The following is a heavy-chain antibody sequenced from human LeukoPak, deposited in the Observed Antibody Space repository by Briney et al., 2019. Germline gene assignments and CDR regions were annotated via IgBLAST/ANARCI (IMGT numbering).Heavy chain of an antibody. Sequence: ASVKVSCKVSGYSLTELSMHWVRQAPGKGLEWMGGFDPEHGETIHAQKFQGRVTMTEDTSSDTAYMELSSLRFEDTAVYYCITPLGYCSGASCRHGMDVWGQGTTVIVS. V-gene: IGHV1-24*01. D-gene: IGHD2-15*01. J-gene: IGHJ6*02. CDR3: ITPLGYCSGASCRHGMDV. CDR1: GYSLTELS. CDR2: FDPEHGET.